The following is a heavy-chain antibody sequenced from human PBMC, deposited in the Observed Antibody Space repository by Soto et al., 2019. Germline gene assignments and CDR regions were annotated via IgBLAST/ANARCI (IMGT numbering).Heavy chain of an antibody. J-gene: IGHJ4*02. CDR2: IGTDGDP. V-gene: IGHV3-13*05. D-gene: IGHD3-3*01. CDR3: ARGRKPSGHREYFDY. Sequence: EVQLVESGGGLVQPGGSLRLSCAASGFTFSSYDMHWVRQATGKGLEWVSSIGTDGDPYYPGYVKGRFTISRENAKNSLYLQLNSLRAGDTAVYYCARGRKPSGHREYFDYWGQGTLVTVSS. CDR1: GFTFSSYD.